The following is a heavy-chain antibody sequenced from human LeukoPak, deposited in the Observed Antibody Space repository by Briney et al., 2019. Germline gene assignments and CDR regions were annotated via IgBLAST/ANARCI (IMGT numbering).Heavy chain of an antibody. CDR3: ARDRGMGGYVEYYFDY. Sequence: ASVKVSCKASRYTFTSYGISGVRQAPGQGVEWMGWISAYNGNTDYAQKLQGRVTMTTDTSTSKAYMELRSLRSDDTAVYYCARDRGMGGYVEYYFDYWGQGTLVTVSS. J-gene: IGHJ4*02. D-gene: IGHD5-12*01. CDR1: RYTFTSYG. V-gene: IGHV1-18*01. CDR2: ISAYNGNT.